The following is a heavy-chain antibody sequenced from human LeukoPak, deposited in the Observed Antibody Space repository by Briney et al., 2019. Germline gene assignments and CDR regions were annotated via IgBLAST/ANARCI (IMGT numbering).Heavy chain of an antibody. J-gene: IGHJ4*02. D-gene: IGHD3-16*01. Sequence: SQTLSLTCAISGDTVSSNTAAWYWIRHSPSRGLEWLGRTYYRSPWSYQYAESVRSRITIIVDTSKNQFSLQLNSVTPEDTAVYYCARDPSDDRGLDCWGQGTLVTVSS. CDR2: TYYRSPWSY. V-gene: IGHV6-1*01. CDR3: ARDPSDDRGLDC. CDR1: GDTVSSNTAA.